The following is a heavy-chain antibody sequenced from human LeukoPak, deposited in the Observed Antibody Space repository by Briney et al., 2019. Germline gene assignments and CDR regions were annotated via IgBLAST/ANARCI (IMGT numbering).Heavy chain of an antibody. CDR3: ARDRGHSGYDLYDY. J-gene: IGHJ4*02. D-gene: IGHD5-12*01. CDR1: GFTFSNYW. V-gene: IGHV3-7*01. CDR2: IKQDGCEI. Sequence: GGSLRLSCAASGFTFSNYWMGWVRQAPGKGLEGVANIKQDGCEIYCVVSVSGRFTISRDTAKDSLYLQMNSLRAEDTAVYYCARDRGHSGYDLYDYWGQGTLVTVSS.